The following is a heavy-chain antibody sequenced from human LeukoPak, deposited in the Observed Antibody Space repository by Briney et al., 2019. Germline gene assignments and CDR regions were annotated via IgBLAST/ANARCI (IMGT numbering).Heavy chain of an antibody. Sequence: PGGSLRLSCAASGFTFSTYWMHWVRQAPGKGLVWVSRLSPDGSSSISADSVKGRFTVSRDNAKNTLYLQMNSLRAEDTAVYYCTRSPSLGGRYWGFDYWGQGALVTVSS. D-gene: IGHD1-26*01. CDR2: LSPDGSSS. CDR3: TRSPSLGGRYWGFDY. V-gene: IGHV3-74*01. J-gene: IGHJ4*02. CDR1: GFTFSTYW.